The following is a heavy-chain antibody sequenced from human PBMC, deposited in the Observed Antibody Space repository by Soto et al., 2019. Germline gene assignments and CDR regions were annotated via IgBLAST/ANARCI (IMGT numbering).Heavy chain of an antibody. Sequence: PGESLKISCKGSGYSFTSYWIGWVRQMPGKGLEWMGIIYPGDSDTRYSPSFQGQVTISADKSISTAYLQWSSLKASDTAMYYCARVGATNYYYYGMDVWGQGTTVTVSS. CDR1: GYSFTSYW. V-gene: IGHV5-51*01. CDR3: ARVGATNYYYYGMDV. J-gene: IGHJ6*02. CDR2: IYPGDSDT. D-gene: IGHD1-26*01.